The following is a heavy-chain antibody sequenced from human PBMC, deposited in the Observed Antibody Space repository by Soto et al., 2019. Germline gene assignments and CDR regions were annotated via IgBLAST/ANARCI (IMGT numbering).Heavy chain of an antibody. V-gene: IGHV2-5*02. CDR2: IYWDDYK. Sequence: QITLKESGPALVKPTQTLTLTCTFSGFSLSTSGVGVGWIRQPPGEALEWLALIYWDDYKHFSPSLESRLTITKDTSKNQVVLTMTKMDPVDTAKYYGVHKGGGDRILDYWGQGTLVTVSS. CDR3: VHKGGGDRILDY. CDR1: GFSLSTSGVG. J-gene: IGHJ4*02. D-gene: IGHD3-16*01.